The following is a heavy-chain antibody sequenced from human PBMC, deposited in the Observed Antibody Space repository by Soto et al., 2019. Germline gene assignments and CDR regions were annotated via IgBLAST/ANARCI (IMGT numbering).Heavy chain of an antibody. Sequence: ASVKVSCKASGYTFTSYAIYWVRQAPGQRLEWMGWINAGNGNTKYSQKFQGWVTMTRDTSISTAYMELSRLRSDDTAVYYCARAVRAVAFHFDYWGQGTLVTVSS. CDR3: ARAVRAVAFHFDY. CDR1: GYTFTSYA. D-gene: IGHD6-19*01. V-gene: IGHV1-3*01. CDR2: INAGNGNT. J-gene: IGHJ4*02.